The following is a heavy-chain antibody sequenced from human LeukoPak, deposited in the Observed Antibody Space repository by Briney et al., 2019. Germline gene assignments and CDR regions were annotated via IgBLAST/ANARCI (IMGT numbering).Heavy chain of an antibody. Sequence: SETLSLTCTVSVGSISSSSYYWGWVRQPPGKGLEWIGSIYYSGSTYYNPSLKSRVTIAVDTSKNQFSLKLSSVTAADTAVYYCARSEDTAMVLPGDYYYYYMDVWGKGTTVTVSS. J-gene: IGHJ6*03. CDR2: IYYSGST. V-gene: IGHV4-39*07. D-gene: IGHD5-18*01. CDR1: VGSISSSSYY. CDR3: ARSEDTAMVLPGDYYYYYMDV.